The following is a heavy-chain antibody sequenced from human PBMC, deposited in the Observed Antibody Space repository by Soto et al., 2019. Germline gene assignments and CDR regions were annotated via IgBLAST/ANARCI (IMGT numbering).Heavy chain of an antibody. J-gene: IGHJ6*02. CDR2: MNPNSGNT. CDR1: GFTFTSYD. Sequence: ASVKVSCKASGFTFTSYDINWVRQATGQGLEWMGWMNPNSGNTNYSQKFQGRVTITRDTSASTAYMELSSLRSEDTAVYYCARDVIIAAAGLYYYYGMDVWGQGTTVTVSS. D-gene: IGHD6-13*01. CDR3: ARDVIIAAAGLYYYYGMDV. V-gene: IGHV1-8*01.